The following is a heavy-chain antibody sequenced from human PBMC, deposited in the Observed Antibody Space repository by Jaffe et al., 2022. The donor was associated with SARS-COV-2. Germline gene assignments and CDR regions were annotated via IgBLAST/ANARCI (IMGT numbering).Heavy chain of an antibody. V-gene: IGHV4-61*08. CDR2: VYYSGNS. CDR3: ATVLVANFWFFDV. J-gene: IGHJ2*01. Sequence: QVQLQESGPGLVKPSETLSLTCNVSGGSVSSGDFYWHWIRQTPGGGLEWIGYVYYSGNSNYNPSFKSRVSISMDTSENQFSLRLAAVTAADTAVYYCATVLVANFWFFDVWGRGALVTVSS. CDR1: GGSVSSGDFY.